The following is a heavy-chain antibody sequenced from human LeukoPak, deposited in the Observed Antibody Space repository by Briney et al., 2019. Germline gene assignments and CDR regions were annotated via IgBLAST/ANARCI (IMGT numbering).Heavy chain of an antibody. Sequence: ASVKVSCKASGYTFTGYYMHWVRQAPGQGLEWMGWINPNSGGTNYAQKFQGRVTMTRDTSISTAYMELSRLRSDDTAVYYCARDLVRSSGWYPEGYDSDYWGQGTLVTVSS. D-gene: IGHD6-19*01. CDR3: ARDLVRSSGWYPEGYDSDY. CDR1: GYTFTGYY. J-gene: IGHJ4*02. CDR2: INPNSGGT. V-gene: IGHV1-2*02.